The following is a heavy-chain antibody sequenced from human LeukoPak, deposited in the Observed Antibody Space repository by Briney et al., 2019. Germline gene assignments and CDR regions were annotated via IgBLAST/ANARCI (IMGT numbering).Heavy chain of an antibody. CDR2: LNPNSGNT. CDR1: GYTFTSYD. CDR3: ARMTVSGRDNWFDP. D-gene: IGHD6-19*01. J-gene: IGHJ5*02. V-gene: IGHV1-8*03. Sequence: GPVKVSCKASGYTFTSYDINWVRQATGQGLEWMGWLNPNSGNTGYAQKFQGRVTITRDTSTKTAYMELSSLRSEDTAVYYCARMTVSGRDNWFDPWGQGTLVTVSS.